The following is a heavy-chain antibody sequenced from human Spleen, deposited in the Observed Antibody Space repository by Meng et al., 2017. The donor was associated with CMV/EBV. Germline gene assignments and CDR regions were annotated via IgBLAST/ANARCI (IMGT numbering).Heavy chain of an antibody. CDR1: GFTFRSFA. D-gene: IGHD5-12*01. CDR2: ISYDGDKK. Sequence: GESLKISCAASGFTFRSFAMHWVRQAPGKGLEWVATISYDGDKKYYGDAVKGRFIVSRDNSENSLSLLMNTLRDEDTAVYYCGRGHSGYDWRRGYYYYGMDVWGRGTTVTVSS. V-gene: IGHV3-30-3*01. J-gene: IGHJ6*02. CDR3: GRGHSGYDWRRGYYYYGMDV.